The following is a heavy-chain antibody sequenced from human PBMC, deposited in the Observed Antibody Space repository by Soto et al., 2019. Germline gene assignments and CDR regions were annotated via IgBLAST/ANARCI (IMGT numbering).Heavy chain of an antibody. J-gene: IGHJ6*02. CDR3: ARVRKYYDILSGYPHYYSYGMEV. CDR1: GFTFSSYW. V-gene: IGHV3-7*01. CDR2: IKQDGSEK. D-gene: IGHD3-9*01. Sequence: RGSLILSCAASGFTFSSYWMSWVRQAPGKGLEWVANIKQDGSEKYYVDSVKGRFTISRDNAKNSLYLQMNSLRAEDTAVYYCARVRKYYDILSGYPHYYSYGMEVWGQGTTVTVSS.